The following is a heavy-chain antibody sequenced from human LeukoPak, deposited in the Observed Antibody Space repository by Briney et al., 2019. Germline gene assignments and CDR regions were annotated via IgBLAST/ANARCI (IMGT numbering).Heavy chain of an antibody. CDR3: ARGGRATIFGVVTLSEYYFDY. Sequence: SETLSLTCAVYGGSFSGYYWSWIRQPPGKGLEWIGEINHSGSTNYNPSLKSRVTISVDTSKNQFSLKLSSVTAADTAVYYCARGGRATIFGVVTLSEYYFDYWGQGTLVTVSS. V-gene: IGHV4-34*01. J-gene: IGHJ4*02. CDR2: INHSGST. D-gene: IGHD3-3*01. CDR1: GGSFSGYY.